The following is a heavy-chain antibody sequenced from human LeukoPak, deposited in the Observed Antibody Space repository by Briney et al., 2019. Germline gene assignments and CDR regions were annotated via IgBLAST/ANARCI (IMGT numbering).Heavy chain of an antibody. CDR2: IVPRSGDT. D-gene: IGHD6-25*01. Sequence: ASVKVSCKPSGYSFTAHHIHWMRQAPGQGLEWVGWIVPRSGDTNYAQRFQGRVTMTRDTSISTVHMELSGLTSDDTAVYYCAVSIQAASIPAFDYWGQGAPVTVSS. CDR3: AVSIQAASIPAFDY. V-gene: IGHV1-2*02. J-gene: IGHJ4*02. CDR1: GYSFTAHH.